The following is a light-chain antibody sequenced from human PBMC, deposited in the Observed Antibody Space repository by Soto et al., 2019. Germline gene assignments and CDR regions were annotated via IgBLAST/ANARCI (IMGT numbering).Light chain of an antibody. J-gene: IGKJ4*01. Sequence: AIQMTQSPSSLSAAVGDRVTITCRASQGIRNDLGWYQQKPGKAPKLLIYAASTLQSGVPSRFSGSGSGTDFTLKISRVEAEDVGVYYCMQALQTPLTFGGGTKVDI. CDR2: AAS. CDR1: QGIRND. V-gene: IGKV1-6*01. CDR3: MQALQTPLT.